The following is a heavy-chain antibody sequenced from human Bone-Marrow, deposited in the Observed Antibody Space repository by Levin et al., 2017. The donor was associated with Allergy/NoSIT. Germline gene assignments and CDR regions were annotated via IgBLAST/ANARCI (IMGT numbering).Heavy chain of an antibody. J-gene: IGHJ4*02. V-gene: IGHV4-34*01. D-gene: IGHD4-17*01. Sequence: SETLSLTCAVYGGSFSGYYWSWIRQPPGKGLEWIGEINHSGSTNYNPSLKSRVTISVDTSKNQFSLKLSSVTAADTAVYYCARDDYGDYQSFITFDYWGQGTLVTVSS. CDR2: INHSGST. CDR1: GGSFSGYY. CDR3: ARDDYGDYQSFITFDY.